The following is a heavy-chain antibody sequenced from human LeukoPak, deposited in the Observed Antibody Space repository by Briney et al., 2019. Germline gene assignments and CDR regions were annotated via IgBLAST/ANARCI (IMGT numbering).Heavy chain of an antibody. V-gene: IGHV4-39*02. CDR1: GGSISSSSYY. D-gene: IGHD3-22*01. Sequence: SQTQSLTCPLTGGSISSSSYYWAWIRQPPGKGLEWIGSIYYSGSTYYNPSLKSRVTISVGTSKNHFSLKLSSLTAADTGADYCARGWGSGYYSLAYWGQGTLVTVSS. CDR3: ARGWGSGYYSLAY. J-gene: IGHJ4*02. CDR2: IYYSGST.